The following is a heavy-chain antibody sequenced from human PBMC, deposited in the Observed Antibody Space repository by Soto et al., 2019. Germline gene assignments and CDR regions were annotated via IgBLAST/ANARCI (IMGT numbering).Heavy chain of an antibody. J-gene: IGHJ4*02. CDR1: GYDFTTYG. V-gene: IGHV1-18*01. CDR3: ARGRYGDY. Sequence: QVHLVQSGAEVKKPGASVKVSCKGSGYDFTTYGITWVRQAPGQGLEWMAWISAHNGNTDYAQKLQGRVTVTRDTSTSTGYMALRSLRSDDPAVDYCARGRYGDYWGQGALVTVSS. D-gene: IGHD1-1*01. CDR2: ISAHNGNT.